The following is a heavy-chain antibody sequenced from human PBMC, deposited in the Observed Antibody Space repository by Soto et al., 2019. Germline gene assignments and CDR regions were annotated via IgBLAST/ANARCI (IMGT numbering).Heavy chain of an antibody. J-gene: IGHJ5*02. Sequence: GGSLRLSCEASRGAFGDYWMHWVRQAPGKGLEWVAVISYDGSNKYYADSVKGRFTISRDNSKNTLYLQMNSLRAEDTAVYYCAKESHSSSLYSDWFDPWGQGTLVTVSS. D-gene: IGHD6-13*01. CDR3: AKESHSSSLYSDWFDP. CDR1: RGAFGDYW. CDR2: ISYDGSNK. V-gene: IGHV3-30*18.